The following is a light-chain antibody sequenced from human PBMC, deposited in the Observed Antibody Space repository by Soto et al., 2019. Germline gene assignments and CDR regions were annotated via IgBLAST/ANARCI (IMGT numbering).Light chain of an antibody. V-gene: IGKV3-11*01. J-gene: IGKJ4*01. CDR3: QKRSDWPLT. Sequence: EIVLTQSPATLSLSPGESATLSCRASQSVSSYLAWYQQKTGQAPRLLIYGESNRATGIPDRFSGSGSGTDLNLTISRLEPEDFAVYYCQKRSDWPLTCGGGTKVDIK. CDR1: QSVSSY. CDR2: GES.